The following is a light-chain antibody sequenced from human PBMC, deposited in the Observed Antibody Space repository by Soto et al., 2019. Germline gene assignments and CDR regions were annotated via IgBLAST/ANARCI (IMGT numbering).Light chain of an antibody. CDR1: QGISSA. V-gene: IGKV1-13*02. CDR2: DAS. J-gene: IGKJ5*01. CDR3: QQFNSYSSIT. Sequence: AIQLTQSPSSLSASVGDRVTITCRASQGISSALAWYQQKPGKAPKLLIYDASSLESGVPSRFSGSDSGTDFHFTISTPQPEDFATYYCQQFNSYSSITFGQGTRLEIK.